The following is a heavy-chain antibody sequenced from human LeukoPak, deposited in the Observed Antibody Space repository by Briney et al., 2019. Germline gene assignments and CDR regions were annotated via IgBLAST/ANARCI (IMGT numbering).Heavy chain of an antibody. V-gene: IGHV4-34*01. CDR3: ARHVPYVVGATLDY. CDR1: GGSFSGYY. CDR2: INHSGST. J-gene: IGHJ4*02. D-gene: IGHD1-26*01. Sequence: KPSETLSLTCAVYGGSFSGYYWSWIRQPPGKGLEWIGEINHSGSTNYNPSLKSRVTISVDTSKNQFSLKLSSVTAADTAVYYCARHVPYVVGATLDYWGQGTLVTVSS.